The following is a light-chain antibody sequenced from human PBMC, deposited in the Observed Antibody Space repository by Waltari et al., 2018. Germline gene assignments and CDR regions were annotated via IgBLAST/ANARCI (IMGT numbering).Light chain of an antibody. Sequence: QLVVTQSPSASPPLPPPANVTCTLSSGPCRYAIAWHQQQPGKGPRFRMKLNSDGSHIKGDGIPDRFSGSTSGAERYLTISSLQSEDEADYYCQTWGPGIVVFGGGTKLTVL. V-gene: IGLV4-69*01. CDR2: LNSDGSH. CDR3: QTWGPGIVV. J-gene: IGLJ2*01. CDR1: SGPCRYA.